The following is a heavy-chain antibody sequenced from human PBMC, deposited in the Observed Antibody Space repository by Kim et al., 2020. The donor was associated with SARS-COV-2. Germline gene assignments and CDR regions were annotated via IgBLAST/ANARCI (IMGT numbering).Heavy chain of an antibody. V-gene: IGHV4-39*01. Sequence: SETLSLTCTVSGGSISSSSYYWGWIRQPPGKGLEWIGSIYYSGSTYYNPSLKSRVTISVDTSKNQFSLKLSSVTAADTAVYYCASTSRTIHAFDIWGQGTMVTVSS. CDR3: ASTSRTIHAFDI. D-gene: IGHD1-1*01. J-gene: IGHJ3*02. CDR2: IYYSGST. CDR1: GGSISSSSYY.